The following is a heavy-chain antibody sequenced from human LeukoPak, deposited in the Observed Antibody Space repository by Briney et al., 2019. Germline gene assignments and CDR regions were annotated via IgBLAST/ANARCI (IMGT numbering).Heavy chain of an antibody. J-gene: IGHJ4*02. CDR1: GYTFTSYG. CDR3: ARSYSYGYRDIFYFDY. V-gene: IGHV1-18*01. Sequence: GASVKVSFKASGYTFTSYGISWVRQAPGQGVEWMGWISAYNGNTNYAQKLQGRVTMTTDTSTSTAYMELRSLRSDDTAVYYCARSYSYGYRDIFYFDYWGQGTLVTVSS. CDR2: ISAYNGNT. D-gene: IGHD5-18*01.